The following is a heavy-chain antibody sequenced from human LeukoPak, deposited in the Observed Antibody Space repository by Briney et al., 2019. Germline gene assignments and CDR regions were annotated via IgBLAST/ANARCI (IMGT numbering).Heavy chain of an antibody. CDR3: ARDWGHCGGDCYS. CDR2: IQYSGNT. CDR1: GGSISSSSYY. Sequence: PSETLSLTCTVSGGSISSSSYYWGWIRQPPGKGLEWIGSIQYSGNTYYNPSLKSRVTISEDTSKTQFSLRLSSVTAADTAVYYCARDWGHCGGDCYSWGQGTLVTVSS. D-gene: IGHD2-21*02. V-gene: IGHV4-39*02. J-gene: IGHJ4*02.